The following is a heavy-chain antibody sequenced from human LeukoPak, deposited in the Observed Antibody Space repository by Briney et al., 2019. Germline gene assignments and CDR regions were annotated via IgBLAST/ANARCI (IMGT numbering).Heavy chain of an antibody. CDR2: ISGSGGST. CDR3: ARGNVGTYYDFWSANY. D-gene: IGHD3-3*01. J-gene: IGHJ4*02. Sequence: PGGSLRLSCAASGFTFSSYAMSWVRQAPGKGLEWVSAISGSGGSTYYADSVKGRFTISRDNSKNTLYLQMNSLRAEDTAVYYCARGNVGTYYDFWSANYWGQGTLVTVSS. CDR1: GFTFSSYA. V-gene: IGHV3-23*01.